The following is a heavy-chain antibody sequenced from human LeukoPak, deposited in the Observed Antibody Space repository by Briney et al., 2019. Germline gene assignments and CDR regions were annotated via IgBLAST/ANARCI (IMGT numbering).Heavy chain of an antibody. Sequence: GGSLRLSCAASGFTFSSYSMNWVRQAPGKGLEWVSYISSSSSTIYYADSVKGRFTTSRDNAKNSLYLQMNSLRAEDTAVYYCARDEYGFGELFHLYYYYYGMDVWGQGTTVTVSS. V-gene: IGHV3-48*04. D-gene: IGHD3-10*01. CDR1: GFTFSSYS. CDR2: ISSSSSTI. CDR3: ARDEYGFGELFHLYYYYYGMDV. J-gene: IGHJ6*02.